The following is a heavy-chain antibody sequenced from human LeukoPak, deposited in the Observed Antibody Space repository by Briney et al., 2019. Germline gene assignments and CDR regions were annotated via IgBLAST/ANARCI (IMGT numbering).Heavy chain of an antibody. V-gene: IGHV1-2*02. Sequence: ASVRVSCKASGYXFTAYYIHWVRQAPGQGLEWMGWINPNSGGTNYPQNFQGRVTMTRGTSISTAYMDLTRLKSDDTAMYYCAKSSGQYGHFDYWGQGALVTVSS. D-gene: IGHD3-10*01. J-gene: IGHJ4*02. CDR3: AKSSGQYGHFDY. CDR1: GYXFTAYY. CDR2: INPNSGGT.